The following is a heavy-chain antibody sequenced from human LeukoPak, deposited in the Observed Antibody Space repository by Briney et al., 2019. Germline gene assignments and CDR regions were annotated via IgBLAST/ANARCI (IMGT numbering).Heavy chain of an antibody. V-gene: IGHV3-23*01. CDR3: AKDRRITMVRGVIINY. D-gene: IGHD3-10*01. CDR1: GFTFSSYS. CDR2: ISGSGGST. J-gene: IGHJ4*02. Sequence: GGSLRLSCAASGFTFSSYSMNWVRQAPGKGLEWVSAISGSGGSTYYADSVKGRFTISRDNSKNTLYLQMNSLRAEDTAVYYCAKDRRITMVRGVIINYWGQGTLVTVSS.